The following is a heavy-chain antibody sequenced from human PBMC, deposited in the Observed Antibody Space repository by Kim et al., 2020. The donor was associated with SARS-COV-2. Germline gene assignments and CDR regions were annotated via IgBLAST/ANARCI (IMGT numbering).Heavy chain of an antibody. CDR1: GFIFSDSV. CDR3: GGESETSGNYFDN. J-gene: IGHJ5*02. V-gene: IGHV3-30-3*01. Sequence: GGSLRLSCVASGFIFSDSVMNWVRQPPGKGLEWVALINYDGSEKHYADSVKGRFIISRDNTKNTQYPQMNSLRSDATAADYCGGESETSGNYFDNWGKG. D-gene: IGHD3-10*01. CDR2: INYDGSEK.